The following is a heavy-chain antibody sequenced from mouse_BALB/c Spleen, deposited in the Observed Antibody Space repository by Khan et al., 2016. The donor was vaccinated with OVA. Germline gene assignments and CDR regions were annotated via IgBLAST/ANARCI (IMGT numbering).Heavy chain of an antibody. CDR3: ERDGTYYRNDGWFAY. CDR2: INTSSGYT. Sequence: QVQLKQSGAELARPGASVKMSCKASGYTFTSYTIHWIQQRPGQGLEWIGYINTSSGYTNYNQKFKDKVTLTVDKSFTTAYMQLSSLKSDDSAFYYCERDGTYYRNDGWFAYWGQGTLVTVSA. V-gene: IGHV1-4*01. D-gene: IGHD2-14*01. J-gene: IGHJ3*01. CDR1: GYTFTSYT.